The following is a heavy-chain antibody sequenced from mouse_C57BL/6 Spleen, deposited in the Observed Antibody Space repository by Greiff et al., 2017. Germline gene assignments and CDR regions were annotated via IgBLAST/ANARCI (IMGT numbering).Heavy chain of an antibody. V-gene: IGHV1-69*01. D-gene: IGHD2-3*01. CDR2: IDPSDSYT. CDR1: GYTFTSYW. CDR3: ARKDDGYPFAY. J-gene: IGHJ3*01. Sequence: QVQLQQSGAELVMPGASVKLSCKASGYTFTSYWMHWVKQRPGQGLEWIGEIDPSDSYTNYNQKFKGKSTLTVDKSSSTAYMQLSSLTSEDSAVYYCARKDDGYPFAYWGQGTLVTVSA.